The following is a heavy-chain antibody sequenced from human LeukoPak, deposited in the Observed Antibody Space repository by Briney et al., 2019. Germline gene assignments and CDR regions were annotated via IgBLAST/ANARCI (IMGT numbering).Heavy chain of an antibody. D-gene: IGHD3-10*01. V-gene: IGHV3-21*01. Sequence: PGGSLRLSCAASGFTFSTYAMNWVRQAPGKGLEWLSSINGRSDYIYYADSVKDRFTISRDNAKNSLYLQMNSLRAEDTAVYYCARDGVGSYDHFDYWGQGTLVTVSS. J-gene: IGHJ4*02. CDR3: ARDGVGSYDHFDY. CDR2: INGRSDYI. CDR1: GFTFSTYA.